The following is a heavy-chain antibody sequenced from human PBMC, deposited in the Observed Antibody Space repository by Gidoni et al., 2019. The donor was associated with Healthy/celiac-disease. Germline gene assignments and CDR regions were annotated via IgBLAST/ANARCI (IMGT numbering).Heavy chain of an antibody. Sequence: EVQLLESGGGLVQPGGSLRLSCAASGFPFSSYAMSWVRQAPGKGLEWVSAISGSGGSTYYADSVKGRFTISRDNSKNTVYLQMNSLRAEDTAVYYCAASGDYDFWSGYFYGMDVWGQGTTVTVSS. V-gene: IGHV3-23*01. CDR3: AASGDYDFWSGYFYGMDV. CDR2: ISGSGGST. CDR1: GFPFSSYA. D-gene: IGHD3-3*01. J-gene: IGHJ6*02.